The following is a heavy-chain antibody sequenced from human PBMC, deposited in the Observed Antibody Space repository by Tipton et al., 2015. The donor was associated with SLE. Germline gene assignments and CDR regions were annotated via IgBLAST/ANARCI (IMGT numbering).Heavy chain of an antibody. CDR2: INHSGST. CDR1: GGSISSGDYY. D-gene: IGHD6-19*01. CDR3: ARGGARGWWGIYYYYGMDV. J-gene: IGHJ6*02. Sequence: TLSFTCTVSGGSISSGDYYWSWIRQPPGKGLEWIGEINHSGSTNYNPSLKSRVTISVDTSKNQFSLKLSSVTAADTAVYYCARGGARGWWGIYYYYGMDVWGQGTTVTVSS. V-gene: IGHV4-30-4*08.